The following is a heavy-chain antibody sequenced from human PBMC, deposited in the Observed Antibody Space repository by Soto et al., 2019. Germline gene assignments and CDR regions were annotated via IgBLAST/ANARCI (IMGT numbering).Heavy chain of an antibody. Sequence: LRLSCAASGFTFSSYAMSWVRQAPGKGLEWVSAISGSGGSTYYADSVKGRFTISRDNSKNTLYLQMNSLRAEDTAVYYRAKTQYNWNDEYYYYYGMDVWGQGTTVTVSS. CDR3: AKTQYNWNDEYYYYYGMDV. CDR1: GFTFSSYA. V-gene: IGHV3-23*01. D-gene: IGHD1-20*01. CDR2: ISGSGGST. J-gene: IGHJ6*02.